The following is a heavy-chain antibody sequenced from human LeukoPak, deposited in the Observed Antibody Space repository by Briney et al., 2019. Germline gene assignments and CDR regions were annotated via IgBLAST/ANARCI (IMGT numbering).Heavy chain of an antibody. CDR2: ISWNSGSI. D-gene: IGHD5-12*01. J-gene: IGHJ4*02. V-gene: IGHV3-9*03. CDR1: GFTFDDYA. Sequence: GGSLRLSCAASGFTFDDYAMHWVRQAPGKGLEWVSGISWNSGSIGYADSVKGRFSISRDNAKNSLYLQMNGLRAEDMALYYCAKGGYSGYEELDFDYWGQGTLVTVSS. CDR3: AKGGYSGYEELDFDY.